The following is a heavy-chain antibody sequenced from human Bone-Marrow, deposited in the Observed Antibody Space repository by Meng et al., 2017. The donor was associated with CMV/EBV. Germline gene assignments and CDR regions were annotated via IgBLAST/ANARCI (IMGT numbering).Heavy chain of an antibody. D-gene: IGHD2-21*02. CDR2: IYYSGST. CDR1: GGSISSGDYY. CDR3: ARDGKGDHNHFDY. Sequence: SETLSLTCTVSGGSISSGDYYWSWIRQPPGKGLEWIGYIYYSGSTYYNPSLKSRVTISVDTSKNQFSLKLSSVTAADTAVYSCARDGKGDHNHFDYWGQGTLVTVSS. J-gene: IGHJ4*02. V-gene: IGHV4-30-4*01.